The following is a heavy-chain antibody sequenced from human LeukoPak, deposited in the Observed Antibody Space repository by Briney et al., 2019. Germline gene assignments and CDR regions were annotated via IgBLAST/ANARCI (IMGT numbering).Heavy chain of an antibody. CDR3: ARPQWLGKAEGSFQH. CDR2: IYPGDSYT. Sequence: PGESLKISCKGSGYSFTSYWIGWVRPMPGKGLEGMGIIYPGDSYTRSCPSFQGRVTISADKSISTAYLQWSSLKASDTAMYYCARPQWLGKAEGSFQHWGQGTLVTVSS. V-gene: IGHV5-51*01. J-gene: IGHJ1*01. CDR1: GYSFTSYW. D-gene: IGHD6-19*01.